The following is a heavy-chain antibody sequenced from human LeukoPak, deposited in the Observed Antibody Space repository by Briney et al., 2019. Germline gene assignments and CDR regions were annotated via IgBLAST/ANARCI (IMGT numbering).Heavy chain of an antibody. Sequence: PGGSLRLSCAAFGFTFSSFGMTWVRQAPGKGMEWVSSISGSGGSTYYADSVKGRSTISRDNSKNTLYLQMNSLRAEDTAVYYCAKFGLAGSGRYHDAFDIWGQGTMVTVSS. J-gene: IGHJ3*02. V-gene: IGHV3-23*01. CDR2: ISGSGGST. CDR1: GFTFSSFG. D-gene: IGHD3-10*01. CDR3: AKFGLAGSGRYHDAFDI.